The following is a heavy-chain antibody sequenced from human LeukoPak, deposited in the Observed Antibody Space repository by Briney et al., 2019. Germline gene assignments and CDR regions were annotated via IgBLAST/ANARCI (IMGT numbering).Heavy chain of an antibody. V-gene: IGHV4-59*08. CDR1: GGSISSYY. CDR3: ASLSLSSGAFDI. D-gene: IGHD1-26*01. CDR2: IYYSGST. J-gene: IGHJ3*02. Sequence: SSETLSLTCTVSGGSISSYYWSWIRQPPGKGLEWIGYIYYSGSTNYKPSLKSRVTISVDTSKNQFSLKLSSVTAADTAVYYCASLSLSSGAFDIWGQGTMVTVSS.